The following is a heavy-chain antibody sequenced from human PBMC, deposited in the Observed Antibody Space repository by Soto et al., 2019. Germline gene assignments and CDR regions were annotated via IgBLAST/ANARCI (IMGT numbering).Heavy chain of an antibody. CDR2: MNPNSGNT. CDR1: GYTSTSYD. V-gene: IGHV1-8*01. CDR3: ASDFRWKYVPRAFDI. Sequence: ASVKVSCKASGYTSTSYDINWVRQATGQGLEWMGWMNPNSGNTGYAQKFQGRVTMTRNTSISTAYMELSSLRSEDTAVYYCASDFRWKYVPRAFDIWGQGTMVTVSS. D-gene: IGHD1-7*01. J-gene: IGHJ3*02.